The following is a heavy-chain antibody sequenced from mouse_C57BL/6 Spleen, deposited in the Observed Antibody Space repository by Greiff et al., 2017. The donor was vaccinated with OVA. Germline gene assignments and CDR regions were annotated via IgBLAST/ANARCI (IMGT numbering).Heavy chain of an antibody. V-gene: IGHV1-15*01. Sequence: QVQLQQSGAELVRPGASVTLSCKASGYTFTDYEMHWVKQTPVHGLEWIGAIGPETGGTAYTQKFKGKAILTADKSSSTAYMELRSLTSEDSAVYYCTRKDDYDGDYYYAMDYWGQGTSVTVSS. CDR1: GYTFTDYE. CDR2: IGPETGGT. CDR3: TRKDDYDGDYYYAMDY. D-gene: IGHD2-4*01. J-gene: IGHJ4*01.